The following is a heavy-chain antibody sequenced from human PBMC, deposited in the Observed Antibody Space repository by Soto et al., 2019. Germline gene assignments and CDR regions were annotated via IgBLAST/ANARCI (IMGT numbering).Heavy chain of an antibody. CDR3: ATAGNYGFDN. D-gene: IGHD4-17*01. CDR2: INPDGRTI. CDR1: AFSFSTSW. Sequence: GGSLRLSCAASAFSFSTSWMHWVRQAPGEGLVWVSRINPDGRTINYADSVKGRFTISRDNAKNTLYLQMNILRVEDTAVYFCATAGNYGFDNWGLGTLVTVSS. V-gene: IGHV3-74*01. J-gene: IGHJ4*02.